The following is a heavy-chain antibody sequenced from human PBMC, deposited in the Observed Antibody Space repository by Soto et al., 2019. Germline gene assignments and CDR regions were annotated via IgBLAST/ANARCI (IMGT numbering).Heavy chain of an antibody. D-gene: IGHD3-3*01. J-gene: IGHJ6*02. CDR3: ARVSSPRFLEWSDSMDV. CDR1: AFTFSSFE. V-gene: IGHV3-48*03. CDR2: ISSSGSTI. Sequence: GGCLRLSRAASAFTFSSFEMNWVRQAPGKGLEWVSYISSSGSTIYYADSVKGRFTISRDNAKNSLYLQMDSLRAEDTAVYYCARVSSPRFLEWSDSMDVWGQGTTVTVSS.